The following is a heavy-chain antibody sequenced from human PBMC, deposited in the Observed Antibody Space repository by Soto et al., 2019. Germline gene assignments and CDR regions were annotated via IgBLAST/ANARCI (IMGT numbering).Heavy chain of an antibody. CDR2: ISGSGGST. Sequence: GGSLRLSCAASGFTFSIYAMGWVRQAPGKGLEWISGISGSGGSTYYADSVKGRFTISRDTSKNTLYLQMNSLRAEDTSVYYCAKAPTTLTTSAGDYWGQGTLVTVSS. D-gene: IGHD4-17*01. CDR1: GFTFSIYA. V-gene: IGHV3-23*01. J-gene: IGHJ4*02. CDR3: AKAPTTLTTSAGDY.